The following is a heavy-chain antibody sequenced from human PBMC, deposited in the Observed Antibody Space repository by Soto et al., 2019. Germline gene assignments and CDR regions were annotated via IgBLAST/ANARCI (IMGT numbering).Heavy chain of an antibody. V-gene: IGHV4-4*02. Sequence: QVQLLESGPGLVKPSGTLSLTCAVSGGTISGTKWWNWVRQPPGKGLEWIGEIYHSGSTNYNPSLISRVTRSVDKSKHEISLRLTSVTAADTAVYYCAESRSYNKWFDPWGQGTLVTVSS. CDR3: AESRSYNKWFDP. D-gene: IGHD3-16*02. CDR1: GGTISGTKW. CDR2: IYHSGST. J-gene: IGHJ5*02.